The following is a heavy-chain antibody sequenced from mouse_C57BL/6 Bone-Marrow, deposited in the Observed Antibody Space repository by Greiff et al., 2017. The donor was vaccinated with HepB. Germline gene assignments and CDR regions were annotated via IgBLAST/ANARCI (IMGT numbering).Heavy chain of an antibody. Sequence: QVQLKESGAELVRPGASVTLSCKASGYTFTDYEMHWVKQTPVHGLEWIGAIDPETGGTAYNQKFKGKAILTADKSSSTAYMELRSLTSEDSAVYYCTRKPIYYGSTYYYAMDYWGQGTSVTVSS. V-gene: IGHV1-15*01. D-gene: IGHD1-1*01. CDR2: IDPETGGT. CDR3: TRKPIYYGSTYYYAMDY. CDR1: GYTFTDYE. J-gene: IGHJ4*01.